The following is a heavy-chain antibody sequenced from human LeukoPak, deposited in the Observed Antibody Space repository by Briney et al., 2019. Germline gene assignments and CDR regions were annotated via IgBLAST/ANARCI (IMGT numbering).Heavy chain of an antibody. CDR3: ARVHPVVSRGYYYGMDV. Sequence: GGSLRLSCAASGFTFSSYAMLWVRQAPGKGLEWVAVISYDGSNKYYADSVKGRFTISRDNSKNTLYLQMNSLRAEDTAVYYCARVHPVVSRGYYYGMDVWGQGTTVTVSS. CDR2: ISYDGSNK. J-gene: IGHJ6*02. D-gene: IGHD3-22*01. V-gene: IGHV3-30-3*01. CDR1: GFTFSSYA.